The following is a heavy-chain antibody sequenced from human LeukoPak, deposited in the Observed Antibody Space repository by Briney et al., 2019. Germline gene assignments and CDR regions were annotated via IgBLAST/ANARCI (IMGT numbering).Heavy chain of an antibody. CDR2: ISYDGSNK. J-gene: IGHJ3*01. CDR3: AKVGQFGGSAYDL. CDR1: GFTFSNYA. Sequence: GGSLRLSCAASGFTFSNYAMHWVRQAPGKGLEWVAVISYDGSNKYYADSVKGRFTISRDNAKSSLYLQLNNLRSEDTAFYYCAKVGQFGGSAYDLWGQGTMVTVSS. V-gene: IGHV3-30-3*01. D-gene: IGHD3-10*01.